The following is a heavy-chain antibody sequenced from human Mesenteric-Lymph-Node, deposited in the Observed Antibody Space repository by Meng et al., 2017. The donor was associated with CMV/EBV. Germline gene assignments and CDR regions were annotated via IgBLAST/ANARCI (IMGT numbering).Heavy chain of an antibody. D-gene: IGHD4-11*01. J-gene: IGHJ6*02. CDR2: IYRGGSST. Sequence: GGSLRLSCAASGFTFSGYAMSWVRQAPGKGLEWVSVIYRGGSSTYYADSVKGRFTISKDNSKNTLYLQMSRLRAEDTAVYYCAKGARIYDYSDYHPYYGMDVWGQGTTVTVSS. V-gene: IGHV3-23*03. CDR3: AKGARIYDYSDYHPYYGMDV. CDR1: GFTFSGYA.